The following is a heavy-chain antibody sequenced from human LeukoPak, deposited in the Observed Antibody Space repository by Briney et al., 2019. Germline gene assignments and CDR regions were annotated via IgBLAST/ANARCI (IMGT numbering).Heavy chain of an antibody. CDR3: AKGVYNWNFYFDY. CDR1: GFTFSSYA. Sequence: PGGSLRLSCAASGFTFSSYAMSWVRQAPGKGLEWVSAISGSGGSTYYADSVKGRFTISRDNSKKTLYLQMNSLRAEDTAIFYCAKGVYNWNFYFDYWGQGTLVTVSS. CDR2: ISGSGGST. J-gene: IGHJ4*02. D-gene: IGHD1-7*01. V-gene: IGHV3-23*01.